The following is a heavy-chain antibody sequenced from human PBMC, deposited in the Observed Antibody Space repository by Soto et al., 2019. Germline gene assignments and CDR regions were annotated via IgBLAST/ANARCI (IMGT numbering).Heavy chain of an antibody. Sequence: LSLSCAASDYSFDDYAMSWVRQAPGKGLEWVSSITYTGVSTYYVDSVKGRFTISRDNSKDTLYLQMNSLRFEVTAVYYCAREADYVNWFDPWGQGTLVTVSS. CDR2: ITYTGVST. D-gene: IGHD4-17*01. J-gene: IGHJ5*01. V-gene: IGHV3-23*01. CDR1: DYSFDDYA. CDR3: AREADYVNWFDP.